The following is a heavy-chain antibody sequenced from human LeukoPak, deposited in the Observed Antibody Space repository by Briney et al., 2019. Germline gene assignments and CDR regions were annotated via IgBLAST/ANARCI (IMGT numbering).Heavy chain of an antibody. CDR2: INPNDGST. V-gene: IGHV1-46*01. CDR3: ASGIVAVGTY. J-gene: IGHJ4*02. D-gene: IGHD6-13*01. Sequence: ASVKVSCKASGDIFTSHYMHWVRQAPGQGLEWMGIINPNDGSTSYAQKFQGRVTMTRDTPTSTGYMEVSSLRSEDTAVYYCASGIVAVGTYWGQGTLVTVSS. CDR1: GDIFTSHY.